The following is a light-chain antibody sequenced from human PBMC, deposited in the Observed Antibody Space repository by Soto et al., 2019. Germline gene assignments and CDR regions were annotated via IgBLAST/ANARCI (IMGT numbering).Light chain of an antibody. J-gene: IGKJ1*01. V-gene: IGKV1-17*01. Sequence: DIQMTQSPSSLSASVGDRFTIACRASQGIRNDLGWYQQKPGKAPKLLIYKASSLQSGVPSRFSGTGSGTEFTLTISSLQPDDFATYYCQQYNSYSRTFGQGTKVDI. CDR3: QQYNSYSRT. CDR2: KAS. CDR1: QGIRND.